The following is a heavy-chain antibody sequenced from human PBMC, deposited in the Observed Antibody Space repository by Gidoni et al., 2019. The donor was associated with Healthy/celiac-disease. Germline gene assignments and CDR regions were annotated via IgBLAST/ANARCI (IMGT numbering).Heavy chain of an antibody. CDR1: GFTFSIYS. J-gene: IGHJ4*02. Sequence: EVQLVESGGGLVQPGGSLRLSCAASGFTFSIYSMNWVRQAAGKGREWVSYISSRSSTIYYADSGKGRFTISRDNAKNSLYLQMNSLRDEDTAVYYCARGRLLIDSGDYWGQGTLVTVSS. CDR3: ARGRLLIDSGDY. CDR2: ISSRSSTI. D-gene: IGHD6-25*01. V-gene: IGHV3-48*02.